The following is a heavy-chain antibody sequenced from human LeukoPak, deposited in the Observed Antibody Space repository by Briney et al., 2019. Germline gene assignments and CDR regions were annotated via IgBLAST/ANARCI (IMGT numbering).Heavy chain of an antibody. CDR3: ARAISGETSGYYYADY. Sequence: GESLKISCQVSGYSFTNYWIGWVRQMPGKGLDWMGIIYPHDPNPRYSPSFQGQVTFSADKSISTAYLEWSSLKASDTAMYYCARAISGETSGYYYADYWGQGTLVTVSS. D-gene: IGHD3-22*01. J-gene: IGHJ4*02. V-gene: IGHV5-51*01. CDR2: IYPHDPNP. CDR1: GYSFTNYW.